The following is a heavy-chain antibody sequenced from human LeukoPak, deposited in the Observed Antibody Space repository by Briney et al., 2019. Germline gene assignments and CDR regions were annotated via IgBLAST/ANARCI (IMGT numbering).Heavy chain of an antibody. V-gene: IGHV3-20*04. Sequence: GGSLRLSCAASGFTFDDYGMSWVRQAPGKGLEWVSGINWNGGSTGYADSVKGRFTISRDNSKNTLYLQMNSLRAEDTAVYYCAKDVESYFDYWGQGTLVTVSS. CDR1: GFTFDDYG. CDR2: INWNGGST. CDR3: AKDVESYFDY. J-gene: IGHJ4*02.